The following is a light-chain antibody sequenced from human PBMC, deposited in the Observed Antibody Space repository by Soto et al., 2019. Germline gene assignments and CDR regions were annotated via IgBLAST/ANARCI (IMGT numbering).Light chain of an antibody. CDR2: SNN. CDR3: SVWDDSLNGWV. V-gene: IGLV1-44*01. J-gene: IGLJ3*02. CDR1: NSNIGSHT. Sequence: QSVLTQPPSASGTPGQRVTISCSGSNSNIGSHTVNWYQQFPGTAPKLLMYSNNQRPSGVPDRFSGSKSGTSASLAISGLQSEDEDDYYCSVWDDSLNGWVFGGGTQLTVL.